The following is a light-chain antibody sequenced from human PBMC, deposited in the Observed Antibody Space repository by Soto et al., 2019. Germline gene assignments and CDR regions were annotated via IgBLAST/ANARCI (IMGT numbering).Light chain of an antibody. J-gene: IGLJ1*01. V-gene: IGLV2-14*01. Sequence: QSVLTQPASVSGSPGQSITISCTGTSSDVGGYNYVSWYQQHPGKAPKLMISEVSHRPSGVSTRFSGSKSGNTASLTISGLQAEDEADYYCSSYTTSGTDVFGAGTKVTVL. CDR2: EVS. CDR3: SSYTTSGTDV. CDR1: SSDVGGYNY.